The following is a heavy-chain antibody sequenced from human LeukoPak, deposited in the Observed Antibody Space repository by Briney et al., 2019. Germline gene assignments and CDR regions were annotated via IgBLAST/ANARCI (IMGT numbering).Heavy chain of an antibody. Sequence: GGSVSLTCAASGCIVRGTYMSWVREARGKALEGVSLIYTSGSTFYADSVMGRFTISRDNSKNTLFLQMNSLRAEDSAVYYCTRDRAGTQSWVEFDLWGQGTLVTVSS. J-gene: IGHJ5*02. CDR2: IYTSGST. CDR3: TRDRAGTQSWVEFDL. V-gene: IGHV3-66*03. CDR1: GCIVRGTY. D-gene: IGHD3-10*01.